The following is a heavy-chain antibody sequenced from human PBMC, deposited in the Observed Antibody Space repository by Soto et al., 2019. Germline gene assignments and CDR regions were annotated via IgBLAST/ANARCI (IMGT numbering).Heavy chain of an antibody. CDR2: INHSGST. J-gene: IGHJ4*02. Sequence: SSETLSLTCTVSGGSISSGDYYWSWIRQPPGKGLEWIGEINHSGSTNYNPSLKSRVTISVDTSKNQFSLKLSSVTAADTAVYYCAIRNIVLMVYAPFGYWGQGTLVTVSS. CDR1: GGSISSGDYY. D-gene: IGHD2-8*01. CDR3: AIRNIVLMVYAPFGY. V-gene: IGHV4-39*07.